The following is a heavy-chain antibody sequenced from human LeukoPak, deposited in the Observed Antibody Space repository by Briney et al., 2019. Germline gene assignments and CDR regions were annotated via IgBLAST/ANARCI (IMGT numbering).Heavy chain of an antibody. Sequence: PGESLRLSCAASGFTLSSYSMNWVRQAPGRGLEWDSYISSSSSTIYYADSVKSRFTISRDNAKKPLYLQMDSLRAEDTAVYYCARGGFGELFSSDYWGQGTLVTVSS. CDR1: GFTLSSYS. D-gene: IGHD3-10*01. CDR3: ARGGFGELFSSDY. V-gene: IGHV3-48*01. CDR2: ISSSSSTI. J-gene: IGHJ4*02.